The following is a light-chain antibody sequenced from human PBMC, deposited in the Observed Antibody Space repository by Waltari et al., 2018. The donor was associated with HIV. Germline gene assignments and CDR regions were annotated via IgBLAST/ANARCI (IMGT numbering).Light chain of an antibody. CDR2: DVS. J-gene: IGLJ1*01. V-gene: IGLV2-11*01. CDR3: CSYAGLKV. Sequence: QSALTQPRPVSVSPGQSVTISCTGTISDVGGSNYVSWYQQHPGKPPKLMIYDVSKRPSGVPDRFAGSKSGNTASLTISGLQAEDEADYYCCSYAGLKVFGTGTKVTVL. CDR1: ISDVGGSNY.